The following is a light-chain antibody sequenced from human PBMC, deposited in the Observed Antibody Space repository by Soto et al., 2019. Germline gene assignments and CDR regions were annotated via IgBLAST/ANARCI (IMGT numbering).Light chain of an antibody. V-gene: IGLV2-11*01. CDR1: SSDVGGYNY. Sequence: QSVLTQPRSVSGSPGQSVTISCTGTSSDVGGYNYVSWYQQHPGKAPKLMIYDVSKRPSGVPDRFSGSKSGNTASLTISGLQAEDGADYYCCSYAGSYTPYYVFGTGTKLTVL. J-gene: IGLJ1*01. CDR2: DVS. CDR3: CSYAGSYTPYYV.